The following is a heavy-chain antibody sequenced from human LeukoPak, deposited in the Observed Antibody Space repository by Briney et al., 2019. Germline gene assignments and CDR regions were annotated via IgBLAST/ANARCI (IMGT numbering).Heavy chain of an antibody. CDR3: AREGHTYGSDY. V-gene: IGHV3-11*01. CDR1: EFTFGNYV. D-gene: IGHD3-10*01. Sequence: GGSLRLSCAASEFTFGNYVMSWVRQGPGKGLEWISYVSQSGSTIYYADSVKGRFSISGDNGKNSLYLQLNSLRVEDTGMYYCAREGHTYGSDYWGQGTLVTVSS. J-gene: IGHJ4*02. CDR2: VSQSGSTI.